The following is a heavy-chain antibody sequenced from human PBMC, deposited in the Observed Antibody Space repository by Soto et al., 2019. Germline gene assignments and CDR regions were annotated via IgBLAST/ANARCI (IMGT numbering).Heavy chain of an antibody. V-gene: IGHV3-21*01. CDR1: GFTFSSYS. J-gene: IGHJ3*02. CDR3: ASRTGDYSAFDI. CDR2: ISSSSSYI. D-gene: IGHD4-17*01. Sequence: GGSLRLSCAASGFTFSSYSMNWVRQAPGKGLEWVSSISSSSSYIYYADSVKARFTISRDNAKNSLYLQMNSLRAEDTAVYYCASRTGDYSAFDIWGQGTMVTVSS.